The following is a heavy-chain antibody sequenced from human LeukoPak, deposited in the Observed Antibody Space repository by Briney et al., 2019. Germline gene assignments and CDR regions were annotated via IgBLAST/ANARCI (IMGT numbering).Heavy chain of an antibody. CDR1: GGSISSSSYY. V-gene: IGHV4-39*01. CDR3: ARGRIPFDP. J-gene: IGHJ5*02. Sequence: SETLSLTCTVSGGSISSSSYYWGWIRQPPGKGLEWIGSIYYSGSTYYNPSLKSRVTISVDTSKNQFSLKLSSVTAADTAVYYCARGRIPFDPWGQGTLVTVSS. CDR2: IYYSGST.